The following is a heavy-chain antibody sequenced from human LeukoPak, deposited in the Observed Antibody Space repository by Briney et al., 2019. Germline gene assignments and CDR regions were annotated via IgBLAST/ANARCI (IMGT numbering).Heavy chain of an antibody. Sequence: PGGSLRLSCAASGFNFRSYWMSWVRQAPGKGLEWVANIKQDGKGKYYVDSVKGRFTISRDNARNSLYLQMNSLRAEDTGVYYCAREQPYYYDSSGTALMAEIKYYFDYWGQGTLVTVSS. CDR2: IKQDGKGK. D-gene: IGHD3-22*01. V-gene: IGHV3-7*01. J-gene: IGHJ4*02. CDR3: AREQPYYYDSSGTALMAEIKYYFDY. CDR1: GFNFRSYW.